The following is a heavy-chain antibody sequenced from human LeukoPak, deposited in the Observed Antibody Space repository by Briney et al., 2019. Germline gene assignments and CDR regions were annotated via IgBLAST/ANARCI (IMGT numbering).Heavy chain of an antibody. J-gene: IGHJ4*02. V-gene: IGHV1-69*04. CDR3: ASPYPNDYGDPFDY. D-gene: IGHD4-17*01. CDR1: GGTFSSYA. CDR2: IIPILGIA. Sequence: ASVKVSCKASGGTFSSYAISWVRQAPGQGLEWMGRIIPILGIANYAQKFQGRVTITADKSTSTAYMELSSLRSEDTAVYYCASPYPNDYGDPFDYWGQGTLVTVSS.